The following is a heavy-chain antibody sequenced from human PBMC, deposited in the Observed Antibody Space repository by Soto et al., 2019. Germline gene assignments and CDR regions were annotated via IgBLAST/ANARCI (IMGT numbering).Heavy chain of an antibody. CDR1: GYTFTSYG. D-gene: IGHD6-13*01. J-gene: IGHJ5*02. CDR3: VRRHVSATGIDWFDP. Sequence: GASVKVSCKASGYTFTSYGIHWVRQAPGQRLEWMGWINAANGDTKYSPKFQGRVTITRDTSASTAYMGLGSLRSEDTAGYYCVRRHVSATGIDWFDPWGQGTLVTVSS. V-gene: IGHV1-3*01. CDR2: INAANGDT.